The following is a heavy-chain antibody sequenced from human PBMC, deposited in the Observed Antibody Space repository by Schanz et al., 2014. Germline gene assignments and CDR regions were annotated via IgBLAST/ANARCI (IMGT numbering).Heavy chain of an antibody. CDR1: GFTFSTYW. D-gene: IGHD3-10*01. J-gene: IGHJ6*02. Sequence: EVQLVESGGGLVQPGGSLRLSCAASGFTFSTYWMSWVRQAPGKGLEWVANIKQDESERSYVDSVKGRFTISRDNAKNSLYLQMNSLRAEDTAIYFCARGHYGLDVWGPGTSVTVSS. V-gene: IGHV3-7*01. CDR2: IKQDESER. CDR3: ARGHYGLDV.